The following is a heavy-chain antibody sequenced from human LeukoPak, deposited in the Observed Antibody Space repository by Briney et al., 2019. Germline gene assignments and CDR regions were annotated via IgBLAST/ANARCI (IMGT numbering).Heavy chain of an antibody. V-gene: IGHV3-33*06. D-gene: IGHD5-18*01. CDR3: AKDRDTAMEIDY. Sequence: GGSMRLSCAASGFTFSNYGMHWVRQAPGKGLEWVAVIWYDGSNKYYVDSVKGRFTISRDNSKNTLYLQMNSLRAEDTAMYYCAKDRDTAMEIDYWGQGTLVTVSS. J-gene: IGHJ4*02. CDR1: GFTFSNYG. CDR2: IWYDGSNK.